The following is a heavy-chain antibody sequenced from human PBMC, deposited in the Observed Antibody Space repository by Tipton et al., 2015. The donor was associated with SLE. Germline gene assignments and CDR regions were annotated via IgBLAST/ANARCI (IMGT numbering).Heavy chain of an antibody. Sequence: TLSLTCTVSGGSISSGSYYWSWIRQPAGKGLEWIGRIYTSGSTNYNPSLESRVAISMDTSKNQFSLKLAAVTAADTAVYYCARTLDALDIWSQGTMVTVSS. CDR1: GGSISSGSYY. CDR3: ARTLDALDI. V-gene: IGHV4-61*02. J-gene: IGHJ3*02. CDR2: IYTSGST.